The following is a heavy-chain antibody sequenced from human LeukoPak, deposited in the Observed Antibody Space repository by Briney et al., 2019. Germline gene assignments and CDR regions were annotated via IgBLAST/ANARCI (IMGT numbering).Heavy chain of an antibody. V-gene: IGHV3-23*01. CDR3: AREVSEGFDF. Sequence: GGSLRLSCAASGFTFSAYAMTWVRQAPGKGLEWVSVISGNGGSTYYADSVKGRFTISRDNSKNTLFLQMNSLRAEDTALYYCAREVSEGFDFWGQGTLVTVSS. D-gene: IGHD3-22*01. CDR1: GFTFSAYA. J-gene: IGHJ4*02. CDR2: ISGNGGST.